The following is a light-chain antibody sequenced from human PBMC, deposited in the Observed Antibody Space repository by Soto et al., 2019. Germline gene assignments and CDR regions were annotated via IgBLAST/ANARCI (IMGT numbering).Light chain of an antibody. CDR3: QSYDSSLSGVV. J-gene: IGLJ2*01. CDR2: GNI. V-gene: IGLV1-40*01. Sequence: QSVLTQPPSVSGAPGQRVTISCNGSSSNIGAGYDVHWYQQLPGTAPKLLIYGNINRPSGVPDRFSGSKYGTSASLAIIGLQAEDEADYYCQSYDSSLSGVVFGGGTKLTVL. CDR1: SSNIGAGYD.